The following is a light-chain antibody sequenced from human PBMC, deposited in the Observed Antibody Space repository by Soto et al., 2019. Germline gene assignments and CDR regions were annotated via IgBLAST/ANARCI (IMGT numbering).Light chain of an antibody. J-gene: IGKJ1*01. CDR1: QSVSSY. CDR3: QQRSNWPPA. V-gene: IGKV3-11*01. CDR2: DAS. Sequence: EIVLTQSPATLSLSPGERATLSCRARQSVSSYLAWYPQKPGQAPRLLIYDASNRATGIPARFSGSGSGTDFTLTISSLEPEDFAVYYCQQRSNWPPAFGQGTKVEIK.